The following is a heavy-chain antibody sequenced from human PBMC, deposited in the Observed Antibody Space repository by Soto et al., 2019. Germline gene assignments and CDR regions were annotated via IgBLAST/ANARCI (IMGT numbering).Heavy chain of an antibody. D-gene: IGHD6-13*01. CDR1: GGSISSYY. V-gene: IGHV4-59*08. CDR3: ARAKAPLYSSSWYWFDP. Sequence: PSDTLSLTCNVSGGSISSYYWSWIRQPPGKGLEWIGYIYYSGSTNYNPSLKSRVTISVDTSKNQFSLKLSSVTAADTAVYYCARAKAPLYSSSWYWFDPWGQGTLVTVS. J-gene: IGHJ5*02. CDR2: IYYSGST.